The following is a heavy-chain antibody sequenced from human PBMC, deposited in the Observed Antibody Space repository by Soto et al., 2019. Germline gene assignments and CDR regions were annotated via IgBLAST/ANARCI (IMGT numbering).Heavy chain of an antibody. Sequence: QITLKESGPTLVKPTQTLTLTCTFSGFSLSTSGVGVGWIRQPPGKALEWLALIYWDDDKRYSPSLKSRLTITKDTSKNQVVLTMTNMDPVDTATYYCARQDSLQYDILTGYPDYNWFDPWGQGTLVTVSS. D-gene: IGHD3-9*01. CDR1: GFSLSTSGVG. CDR2: IYWDDDK. CDR3: ARQDSLQYDILTGYPDYNWFDP. J-gene: IGHJ5*02. V-gene: IGHV2-5*02.